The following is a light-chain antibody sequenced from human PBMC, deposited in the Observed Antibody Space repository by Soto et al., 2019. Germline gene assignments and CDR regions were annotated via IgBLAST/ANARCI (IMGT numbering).Light chain of an antibody. CDR3: QQYDDWPPMYT. Sequence: EIVLTQSPATLSLSPGERATLSCRASQSVSSYLAWYQQKPGQAPRLLIYDASNRATGIPARFSGSGSGTEFTLTISSLQSEDCAVYYCQQYDDWPPMYTVGQGTKVDIK. J-gene: IGKJ2*01. CDR2: DAS. V-gene: IGKV3-11*01. CDR1: QSVSSY.